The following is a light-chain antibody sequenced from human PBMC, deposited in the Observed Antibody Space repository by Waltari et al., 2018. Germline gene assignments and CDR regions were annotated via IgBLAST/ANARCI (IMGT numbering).Light chain of an antibody. CDR3: CSYAGLGTYV. Sequence: QSALTQPAPVSGTPGPPIPRPCTGNSSDVGTYDLAPWYQQHPGKAPKLLVCEVIKRPSGVSSRFSGSKSGNTASLTISGLQAEDEADYYCCSYAGLGTYVFGSGTKVTVL. CDR1: SSDVGTYDL. CDR2: EVI. V-gene: IGLV2-23*02. J-gene: IGLJ1*01.